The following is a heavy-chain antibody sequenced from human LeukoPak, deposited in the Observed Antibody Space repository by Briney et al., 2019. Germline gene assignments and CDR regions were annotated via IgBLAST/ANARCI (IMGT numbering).Heavy chain of an antibody. J-gene: IGHJ6*03. V-gene: IGHV3-43D*03. CDR3: AKGKGRYYYYYMDV. Sequence: GGSLRLSCAASGFTFDDYAMHWVRQAPRKGLEWVSLISWDGGSTYYADSVKGRFTISRDNSKNSLYLQMNSLRAEDTALYYCAKGKGRYYYYYMDVWGKGTTVTVSS. CDR1: GFTFDDYA. CDR2: ISWDGGST.